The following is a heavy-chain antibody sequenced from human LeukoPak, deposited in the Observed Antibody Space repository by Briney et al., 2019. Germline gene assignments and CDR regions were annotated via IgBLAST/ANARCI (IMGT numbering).Heavy chain of an antibody. D-gene: IGHD1-26*01. J-gene: IGHJ4*02. Sequence: SETLSLTCTVSGGSFSSYYWSWIRQPPGKGLEWIGSIYYSGSTDYNPSLKSRVTMSLDTSKNQFSLKLNSVTAADTAVYYCARDSGNYPYYFDYWGQGTLVTVSS. CDR3: ARDSGNYPYYFDY. CDR1: GGSFSSYY. V-gene: IGHV4-59*12. CDR2: IYYSGST.